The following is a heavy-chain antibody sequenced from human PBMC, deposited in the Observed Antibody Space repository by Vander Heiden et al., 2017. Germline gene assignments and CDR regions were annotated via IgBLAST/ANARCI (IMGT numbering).Heavy chain of an antibody. CDR2: ISGNGAST. D-gene: IGHD3-22*01. CDR1: GFTFSSYA. J-gene: IGHJ4*02. V-gene: IGHV3-23*01. CDR3: VKDPYDSSGYYDY. Sequence: EVQLLESGGGLVQPGGSLRLSCRASGFTFSSYAMSWVRQAPGKGLDCVSAISGNGASTYYGDSVKGRFTISRDNSQNTLYLQMNRLRAEDTAVYYCVKDPYDSSGYYDYWGQGILVTVSS.